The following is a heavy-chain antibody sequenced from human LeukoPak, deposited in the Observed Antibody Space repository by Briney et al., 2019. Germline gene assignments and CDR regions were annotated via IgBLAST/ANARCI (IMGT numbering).Heavy chain of an antibody. J-gene: IGHJ5*02. CDR1: GFTVSSNY. CDR3: ARGVVVAATRGGWFDP. D-gene: IGHD2-15*01. Sequence: GGSLRLSCAASGFTVSSNYMSWVRQAPGKGLEWVSVIYSGGSTYYADSVKGRFTISRDNSKNTLYLQMNGLRAEDTAVYYCARGVVVAATRGGWFDPWGQGTLVTVSS. V-gene: IGHV3-53*01. CDR2: IYSGGST.